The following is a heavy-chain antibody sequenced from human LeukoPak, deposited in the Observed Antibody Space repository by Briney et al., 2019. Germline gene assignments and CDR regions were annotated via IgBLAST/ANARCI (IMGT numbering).Heavy chain of an antibody. CDR3: ARRSSYCSSTSCYGMDAFDI. CDR2: IYYSGST. Sequence: SETLSLTCTVSGGSISSYYWSWIWQPPGKGLEWIGYIYYSGSTNYNPSLKSRVTISVDTSKNQFSLKLSSVTAADTAVYYCARRSSYCSSTSCYGMDAFDIWGQGTMVTVSS. V-gene: IGHV4-59*08. CDR1: GGSISSYY. D-gene: IGHD2-2*01. J-gene: IGHJ3*02.